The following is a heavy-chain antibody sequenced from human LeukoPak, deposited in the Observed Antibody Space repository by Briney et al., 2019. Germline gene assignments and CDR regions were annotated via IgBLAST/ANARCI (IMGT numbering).Heavy chain of an antibody. Sequence: GESLNISCQTSGYRFTIYCIAWVRQMTGKGLEWMGIIYAGDSDTRYSPSFRGQVTISADKSISTAYLQWSSLKASDTAIYYCAKKGTLVGNSFDPWGHGTPVSVSS. CDR2: IYAGDSDT. V-gene: IGHV5-51*01. D-gene: IGHD6-13*01. CDR3: AKKGTLVGNSFDP. CDR1: GYRFTIYC. J-gene: IGHJ5*02.